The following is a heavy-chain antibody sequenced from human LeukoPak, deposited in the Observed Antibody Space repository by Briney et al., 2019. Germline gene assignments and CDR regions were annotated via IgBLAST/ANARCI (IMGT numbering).Heavy chain of an antibody. CDR1: GGSFSGYY. Sequence: SETLSLTCAVYGGSFSGYYWSWIRQPPGKGLEWIGEINHSGSTNYNPSLKSRVTISVDTSKNQFSLKLSSVTAADTAVYYCARGRRQWLVFPYNWFDPWGQGTLVTVSS. V-gene: IGHV4-34*01. J-gene: IGHJ5*02. D-gene: IGHD6-19*01. CDR3: ARGRRQWLVFPYNWFDP. CDR2: INHSGST.